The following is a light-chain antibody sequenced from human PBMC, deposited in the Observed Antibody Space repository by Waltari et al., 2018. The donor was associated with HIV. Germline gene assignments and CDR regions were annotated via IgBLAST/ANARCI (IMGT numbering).Light chain of an antibody. CDR2: GAS. CDR3: QQYNNWPPLT. J-gene: IGKJ4*01. V-gene: IGKV3D-15*01. Sequence: EIVMTQSPATLSVSPGERAPLSCRASQRVSSNLAWYQQKPGQAPRLLIYGASTRATGIPARFSGSGSGTECTLTISSLQSEECAVYYCQQYNNWPPLTFGGGTKVEIK. CDR1: QRVSSN.